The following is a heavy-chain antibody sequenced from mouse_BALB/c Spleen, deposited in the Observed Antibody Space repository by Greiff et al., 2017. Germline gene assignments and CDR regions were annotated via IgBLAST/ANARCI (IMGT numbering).Heavy chain of an antibody. J-gene: IGHJ3*01. CDR1: GFSLTSYG. CDR2: IWSGGST. V-gene: IGHV2-4-1*01. D-gene: IGHD2-1*01. Sequence: VQLQESGPGLVQPSQSLSITCTVSGFSLTSYGVHWVRQSPGKGLEWLGVIWSGGSTDYNAAFISRLSISKDNSKSQVFFKMSSLQADDTAIYYCARNGGNSLFAYWGQGTLVTVSA. CDR3: ARNGGNSLFAY.